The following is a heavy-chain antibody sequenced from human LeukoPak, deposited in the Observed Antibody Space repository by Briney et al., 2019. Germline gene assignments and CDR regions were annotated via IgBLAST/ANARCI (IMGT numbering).Heavy chain of an antibody. Sequence: ASETLSLTCTISGGSISSYYWSWIRQPPGKGLEWIGYIYYTGSTNHNPSLKSRVTISIDTSKNQFSLRLTSVTAADTAVYFCATLVSTRYYFDYWGQGTMVTVSS. CDR2: IYYTGST. V-gene: IGHV4-59*08. J-gene: IGHJ4*02. D-gene: IGHD5/OR15-5a*01. CDR3: ATLVSTRYYFDY. CDR1: GGSISSYY.